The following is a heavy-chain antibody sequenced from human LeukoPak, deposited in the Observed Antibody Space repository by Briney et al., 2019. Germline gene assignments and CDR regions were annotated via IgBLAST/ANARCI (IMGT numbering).Heavy chain of an antibody. CDR2: ISSSGSTI. V-gene: IGHV3-48*03. D-gene: IGHD5-12*01. J-gene: IGHJ4*02. Sequence: GGSLRLSCAASGFTFSSYEMNWVRQAPRKGLEWVSYISSSGSTIYYADSVKGRFTISRDNAKNSLYLQMNSLRAEDTAVYYCARAGWLRDYFDYWGQGTLVTVSS. CDR3: ARAGWLRDYFDY. CDR1: GFTFSSYE.